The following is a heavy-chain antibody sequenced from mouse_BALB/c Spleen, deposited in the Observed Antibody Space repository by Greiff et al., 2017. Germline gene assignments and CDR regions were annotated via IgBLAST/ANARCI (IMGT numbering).Heavy chain of an antibody. J-gene: IGHJ4*01. CDR2: FYPGSGSI. CDR1: GYTFTEYI. CDR3: ARHEDTYRYDDAMGY. V-gene: IGHV1-62-2*01. Sequence: VHLQQSGAELVKPGASVKLSCKASGYTFTEYIIHWVKQRSGQGLGWIGWFYPGSGSIKYNEKFKDKATLTADKSSSTVYMELSRLTSEDSAVYFSARHEDTYRYDDAMGYWGQGASVTVSS. D-gene: IGHD2-14*01.